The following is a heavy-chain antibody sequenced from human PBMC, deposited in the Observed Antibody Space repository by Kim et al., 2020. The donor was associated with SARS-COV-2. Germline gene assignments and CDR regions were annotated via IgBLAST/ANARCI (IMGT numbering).Heavy chain of an antibody. J-gene: IGHJ4*02. CDR3: TTGPKWLRFLNKTIDY. Sequence: PVKGRFTISRDESKNTLYLQMNSRKTEDTAVYYCTTGPKWLRFLNKTIDYWGQGTLVTVSS. V-gene: IGHV3-15*01. D-gene: IGHD5-12*01.